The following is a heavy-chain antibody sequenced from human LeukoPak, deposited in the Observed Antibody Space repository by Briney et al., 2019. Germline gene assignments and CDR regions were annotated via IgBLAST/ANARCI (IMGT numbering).Heavy chain of an antibody. CDR2: IKKDGSEK. D-gene: IGHD5-18*01. CDR1: GFTFSSYW. CDR3: ARDLSGVTGYTYGRGIDY. J-gene: IGHJ4*02. Sequence: GGSLRLSCAASGFTFSSYWMSWVRQAPGKGLEWVANIKKDGSEKYYVDAVKGRFTISRDNAKSSLYLQTNSLRAEDTAIYYCARDLSGVTGYTYGRGIDYWGQGTLVTASS. V-gene: IGHV3-7*01.